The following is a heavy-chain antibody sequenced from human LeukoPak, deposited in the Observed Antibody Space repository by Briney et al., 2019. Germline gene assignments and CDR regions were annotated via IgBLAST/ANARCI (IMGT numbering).Heavy chain of an antibody. CDR1: GGSISSYY. J-gene: IGHJ5*02. D-gene: IGHD1-7*01. CDR2: IYYSGST. V-gene: IGHV4-59*01. Sequence: SETLSLTCTVSGGSISSYYWSWIRQPPGKGLEWIGYIYYSGSTNYNPSLKSRVTISVDTSKNQFSLKLSSVTAADTAVYYCARDLGITGTTGFDPWGQGTLVTVSS. CDR3: ARDLGITGTTGFDP.